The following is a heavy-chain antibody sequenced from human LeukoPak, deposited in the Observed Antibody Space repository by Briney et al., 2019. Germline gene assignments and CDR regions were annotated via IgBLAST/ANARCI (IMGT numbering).Heavy chain of an antibody. J-gene: IGHJ6*02. Sequence: GASVKVSCKASGYTFTSYGISWVRQAPGQGLEWMGRISAYNGNTNYAQKLQGRVTMTTDTSTSTAYMELRSLRSDDTAVYYCARLRVVVVPAYGMDVWGQGTTVTVSS. CDR2: ISAYNGNT. CDR3: ARLRVVVVPAYGMDV. D-gene: IGHD2-2*01. CDR1: GYTFTSYG. V-gene: IGHV1-18*01.